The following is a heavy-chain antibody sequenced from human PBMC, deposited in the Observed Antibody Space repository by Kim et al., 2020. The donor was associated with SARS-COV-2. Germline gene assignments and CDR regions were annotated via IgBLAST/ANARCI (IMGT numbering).Heavy chain of an antibody. J-gene: IGHJ4*02. V-gene: IGHV3-7*01. CDR1: GFTFREYW. CDR3: VPSYYSSGNYRGY. D-gene: IGHD3-10*01. Sequence: GGSLRLSCATSGFTFREYWMTWVRQAPGKGLEWVANIKGDASEMWYVDAVKGRFTISRDNAKNSLYLEMNSLRAEDTAMYYCVPSYYSSGNYRGYWGQGTLVTVSS. CDR2: IKGDASEM.